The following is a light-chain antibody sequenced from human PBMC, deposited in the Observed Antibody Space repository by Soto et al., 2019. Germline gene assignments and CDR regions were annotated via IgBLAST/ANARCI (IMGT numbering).Light chain of an antibody. CDR2: GAS. V-gene: IGKV3-20*01. Sequence: DIVLTQSPGTLYLSPGERATLSCRASQSVRSTYLGWYQHKRGQAPRLLIYGASNRATGIPDRFSGSGSGTDFTLNITRLEPEDSAVYYFQKYNSWLLTFGGGTKVEIK. CDR1: QSVRSTY. J-gene: IGKJ4*01. CDR3: QKYNSWLLT.